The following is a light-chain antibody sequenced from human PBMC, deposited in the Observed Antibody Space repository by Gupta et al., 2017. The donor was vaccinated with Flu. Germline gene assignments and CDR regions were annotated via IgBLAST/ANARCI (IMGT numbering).Light chain of an antibody. Sequence: VSVAPGQTAKISCGGDNIGRKRVHWYQQQPGQAPILVVSYDSDRPSGIPEPFSGSNSGNTATLTIIRVEAGDEADYYCQVWATITDHGVFGGGTRLTV. V-gene: IGLV3-21*02. CDR1: NIGRKR. CDR2: YDS. CDR3: QVWATITDHGV. J-gene: IGLJ3*02.